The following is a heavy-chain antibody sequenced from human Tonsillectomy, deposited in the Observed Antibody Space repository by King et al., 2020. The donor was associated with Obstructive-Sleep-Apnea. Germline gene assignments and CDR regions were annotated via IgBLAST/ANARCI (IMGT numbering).Heavy chain of an antibody. Sequence: VQLVESVAEVIKPGESLKISCKGSGYSFTSYWIGWVRQMPGKGLEWMGIIYPGDSDTRDSPSFQGQVTISADKSISTAYLQWSSLKASDTAMYYCATSKGYCTSTSCYAPFDYWGQGTLVTVSS. J-gene: IGHJ4*02. CDR1: GYSFTSYW. CDR3: ATSKGYCTSTSCYAPFDY. V-gene: IGHV5-51*01. CDR2: IYPGDSDT. D-gene: IGHD2-2*01.